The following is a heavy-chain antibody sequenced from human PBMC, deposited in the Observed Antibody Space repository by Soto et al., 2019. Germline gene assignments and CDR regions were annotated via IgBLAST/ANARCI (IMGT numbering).Heavy chain of an antibody. Sequence: QVQLVQSGAEVKKPGASVKVSCKASGYTFTGYYMHWVRQAPGQGLEWMGWINPNSGGTNYAQKFQGRFTMTRDTSISTAYMELSRLRSDDTAVYYCARGYSGYEIYWYFDLWGRGTLVTVSS. V-gene: IGHV1-2*02. D-gene: IGHD5-12*01. CDR2: INPNSGGT. CDR3: ARGYSGYEIYWYFDL. CDR1: GYTFTGYY. J-gene: IGHJ2*01.